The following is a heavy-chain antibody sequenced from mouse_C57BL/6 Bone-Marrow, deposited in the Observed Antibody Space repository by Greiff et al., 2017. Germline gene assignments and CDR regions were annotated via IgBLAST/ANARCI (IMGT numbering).Heavy chain of an antibody. CDR3: ARPLYYRAMDD. D-gene: IGHD2-14*01. Sequence: EVQLQQSGPELVKPGASVKISCKASGYSFTGYYMNWVKQSPEKSLEWIGEINPSTGGTTYNQKFKAKATLTVDKSSSTAYMQLKSLTSEDSAVYYCARPLYYRAMDDWGKGTSVTVSS. CDR1: GYSFTGYY. CDR2: INPSTGGT. V-gene: IGHV1-42*01. J-gene: IGHJ4*01.